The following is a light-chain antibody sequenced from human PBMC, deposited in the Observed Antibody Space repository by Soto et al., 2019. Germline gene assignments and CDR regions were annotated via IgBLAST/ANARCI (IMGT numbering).Light chain of an antibody. CDR1: SSNIGAGYD. CDR3: QSYDSSLSAHYV. Sequence: QSVLTQPPSVSGAPGQGVTISCTGSSSNIGAGYDVQWYQQLPGTAPKLLIYGNTNRPSGVLDRFSGSKSGTSASLAITGLQAEDEADYYCQSYDSSLSAHYVFGTGTKLTVL. V-gene: IGLV1-40*01. CDR2: GNT. J-gene: IGLJ1*01.